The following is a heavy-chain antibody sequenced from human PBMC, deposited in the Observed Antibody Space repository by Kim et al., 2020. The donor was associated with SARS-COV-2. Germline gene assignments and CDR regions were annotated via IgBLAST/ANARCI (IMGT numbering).Heavy chain of an antibody. CDR1: GDSVSSNSAA. Sequence: SQTLSLTCAISGDSVSSNSAAWNWIRQSPSRGLEWLGRTYYRSKWYNDYAISVKSRMTINPDTSKNQFSLQLNSVTPEDTAIYFCARSAPPFYDNDWGSYRFAPYYFDYWGQGTLVTVSS. CDR3: ARSAPPFYDNDWGSYRFAPYYFDY. D-gene: IGHD3-16*02. V-gene: IGHV6-1*01. J-gene: IGHJ4*02. CDR2: TYYRSKWYN.